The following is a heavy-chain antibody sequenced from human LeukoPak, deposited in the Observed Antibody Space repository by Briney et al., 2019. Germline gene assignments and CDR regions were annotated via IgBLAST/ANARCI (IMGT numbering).Heavy chain of an antibody. D-gene: IGHD6-13*01. CDR2: VKQDGSEK. CDR3: ARYGSIAAAGTFDY. J-gene: IGHJ4*02. Sequence: GGSLRLSCAASGFTFSRYWMTWVRQAPGKGLEWVGNVKQDGSEKYYMDSVKGRFTISRDNVKNSLYLQMNSLRAEDTAVYYCARYGSIAAAGTFDYWGQGTLVTVSS. V-gene: IGHV3-7*04. CDR1: GFTFSRYW.